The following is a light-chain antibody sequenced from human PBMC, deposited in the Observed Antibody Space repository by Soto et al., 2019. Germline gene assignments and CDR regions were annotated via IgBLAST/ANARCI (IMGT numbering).Light chain of an antibody. CDR1: SSDVGGYNY. Sequence: QSALTQPPSASGSPGQSVTISCTGTSSDVGGYNYVSWYQQHPGKAPKLMIYEVSKRPSGVPDRFSGSKSGNTASLTVSGLQAEDEADYYGSSYAGSNNFYVVFGGVTKLTVL. J-gene: IGLJ2*01. V-gene: IGLV2-8*01. CDR3: SSYAGSNNFYVV. CDR2: EVS.